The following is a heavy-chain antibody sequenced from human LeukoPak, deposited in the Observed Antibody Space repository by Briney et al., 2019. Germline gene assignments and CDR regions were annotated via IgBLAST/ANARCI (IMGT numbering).Heavy chain of an antibody. V-gene: IGHV1-69-2*01. CDR2: VDPEDGET. D-gene: IGHD3-3*01. J-gene: IGHJ3*02. CDR3: ARDTSYDFWSDPTELFDI. Sequence: ASVKVSCKVSGYTFTDYYMHWVQQAPGKGLEWMGIVDPEDGETIYAEKFQGRVTITADTSTDTAYMELSSLRSEDTAVYYCARDTSYDFWSDPTELFDIWGQGTMVTVSS. CDR1: GYTFTDYY.